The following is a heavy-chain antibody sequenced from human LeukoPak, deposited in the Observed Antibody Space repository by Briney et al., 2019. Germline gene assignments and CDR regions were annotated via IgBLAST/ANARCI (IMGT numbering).Heavy chain of an antibody. J-gene: IGHJ2*01. CDR3: VKAPSQHFWSGYTYWYFDL. CDR1: GFTFVNYA. V-gene: IGHV3-9*03. D-gene: IGHD3-3*02. CDR2: ISWNSGNI. Sequence: PGRSLTLSCAASGFTFVNYAMHWVRQAPGRGLEWVSGISWNSGNIVYADSVKGRFTISRDNAKNSLYLQMSSLRVEDMALYYCVKAPSQHFWSGYTYWYFDLWGRGTLVTVAS.